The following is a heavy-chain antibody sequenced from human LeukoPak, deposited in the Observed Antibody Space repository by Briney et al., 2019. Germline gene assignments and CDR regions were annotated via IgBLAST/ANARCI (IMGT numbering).Heavy chain of an antibody. Sequence: PGGSLRLSCAASGFTLSEYGMHWVRQAPGRGLEWITFIRYDGYKKYYIDSVKGRFTTSRDNSKNTVSLQMSSLRVEDTAVYYCARNAHSFDSSGHYFHFWGQGTRVTVSS. CDR1: GFTLSEYG. CDR3: ARNAHSFDSSGHYFHF. CDR2: IRYDGYKK. D-gene: IGHD3-22*01. V-gene: IGHV3-30*02. J-gene: IGHJ4*02.